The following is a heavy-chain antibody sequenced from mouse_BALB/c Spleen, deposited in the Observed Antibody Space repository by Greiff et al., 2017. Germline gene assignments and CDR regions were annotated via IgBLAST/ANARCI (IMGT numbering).Heavy chain of an antibody. CDR2: ISSGGSYT. Sequence: DVHLVESGGDLVKPGGSLKLSCAASGFTFSSYGMSWVRQTPDKRLEWVATISSGGSYTYYPDSVKGRFTISRDNAKNTLYLQMSSLKSEDTAMYYCARHVRDYDGIDYWGQGTTLTVSS. CDR3: ARHVRDYDGIDY. V-gene: IGHV5-6*01. D-gene: IGHD2-4*01. J-gene: IGHJ2*01. CDR1: GFTFSSYG.